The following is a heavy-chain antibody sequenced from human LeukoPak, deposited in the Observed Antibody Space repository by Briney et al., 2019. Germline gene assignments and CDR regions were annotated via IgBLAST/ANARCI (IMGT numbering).Heavy chain of an antibody. CDR2: INPNSGGT. J-gene: IGHJ5*02. D-gene: IGHD2-2*01. CDR1: GYTFTGYY. V-gene: IGHV1-2*02. Sequence: GASVKVSCKASGYTFTGYYMHWVRQAPGQGLEWMGWINPNSGGTNYAQKFQGRVTMTRDTSISTAYMELSRLRSDDTAMYYCARGYCSSASCYDWFDPWGQGTLVTVSS. CDR3: ARGYCSSASCYDWFDP.